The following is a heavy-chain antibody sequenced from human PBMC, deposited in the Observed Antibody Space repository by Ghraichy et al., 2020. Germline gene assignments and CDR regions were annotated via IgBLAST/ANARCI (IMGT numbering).Heavy chain of an antibody. J-gene: IGHJ2*01. CDR1: GFTFSSYA. V-gene: IGHV3-23*01. CDR2: ISGSGGST. CDR3: AKDSNGFPPNWYFDL. Sequence: GGSLRLSCAASGFTFSSYAMSWVRQAPGKGLEWVSAISGSGGSTYYADSVKGRFTISRDNSKNTLYLQMNRLRAEDTAVYYCAKDSNGFPPNWYFDLWGRGTLVTVSS. D-gene: IGHD2/OR15-2a*01.